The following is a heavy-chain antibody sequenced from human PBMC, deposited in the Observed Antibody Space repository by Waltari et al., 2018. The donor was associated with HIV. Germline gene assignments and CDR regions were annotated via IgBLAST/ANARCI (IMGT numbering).Heavy chain of an antibody. J-gene: IGHJ5*02. V-gene: IGHV1-69*12. CDR1: GGTFSSYA. CDR3: ARLGRSRFLEWIPFDP. D-gene: IGHD3-3*01. Sequence: QVQLVQSGAEVKKPGSSVKVSCKASGGTFSSYAISWVRQAPGQVLEWRGGIIPSSGTTNYAQKFQGRVTITADESTSTANMELNSLKSEDTAVYYCARLGRSRFLEWIPFDPWGQGTLVTVSS. CDR2: IIPSSGTT.